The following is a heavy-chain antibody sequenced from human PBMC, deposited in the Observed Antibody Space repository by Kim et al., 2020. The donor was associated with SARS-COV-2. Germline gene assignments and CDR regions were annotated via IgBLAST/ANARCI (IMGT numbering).Heavy chain of an antibody. V-gene: IGHV3-7*01. Sequence: GGSLRLSCIASGFSFSNYWMAWVRQAPGKGPEWVANIKYDESESYYVDSVKGRFIISRDNGKRSLYLQMDSLRAEDTALYYCARDVGGNLENWGQGTLVT. D-gene: IGHD2-15*01. CDR2: IKYDESES. CDR3: ARDVGGNLEN. CDR1: GFSFSNYW. J-gene: IGHJ4*02.